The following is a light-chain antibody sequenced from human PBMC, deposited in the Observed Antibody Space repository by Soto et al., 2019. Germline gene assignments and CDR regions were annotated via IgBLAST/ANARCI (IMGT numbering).Light chain of an antibody. CDR3: QQYNNWPWT. V-gene: IGKV3D-15*01. CDR2: GAS. CDR1: QSVSSSY. J-gene: IGKJ1*01. Sequence: PGERVTLSCSASQSVSSSYLTWYQQKPGQAPRLLIYGASTRATGIPARFSGSGSGTEFTLTISSLQPEDFAVYYCQQYNNWPWTFGQGTKVDI.